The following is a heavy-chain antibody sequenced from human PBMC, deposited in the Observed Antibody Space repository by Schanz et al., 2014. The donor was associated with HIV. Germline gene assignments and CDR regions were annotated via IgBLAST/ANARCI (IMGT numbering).Heavy chain of an antibody. CDR1: GYTFTDYF. CDR3: ARGRSGYCSGGSCPYGRYYFDY. CDR2: INPNSGGT. Sequence: QVPLVQSGAEVKKPGASVKVSCKASGYTFTDYFIHWVRQAPGQGLEWMGWINPNSGGTNYAQKFQGRVTMTRDTSISTAYMELSRLRSDDTAVYYCARGRSGYCSGGSCPYGRYYFDYWGRGTLVAVSS. D-gene: IGHD2-15*01. J-gene: IGHJ4*01. V-gene: IGHV1-2*02.